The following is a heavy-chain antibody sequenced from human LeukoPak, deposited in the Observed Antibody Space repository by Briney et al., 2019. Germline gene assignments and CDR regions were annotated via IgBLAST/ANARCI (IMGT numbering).Heavy chain of an antibody. V-gene: IGHV4-59*01. CDR1: GGSISSYY. Sequence: TSETLSLTCTVSGGSISSYYWSWIRQPPGKGPEWIGYIYYSGSTNYNPSLKSRVTISVDTSKNQSSLKLSSVTAADTAVYYCARFGSGYHYYFDYWGQGTLVTVSS. J-gene: IGHJ4*02. CDR3: ARFGSGYHYYFDY. D-gene: IGHD3-22*01. CDR2: IYYSGST.